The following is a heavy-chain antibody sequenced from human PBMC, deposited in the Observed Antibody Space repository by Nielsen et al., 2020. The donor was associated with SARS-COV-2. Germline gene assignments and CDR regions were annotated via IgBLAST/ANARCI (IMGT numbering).Heavy chain of an antibody. D-gene: IGHD3-16*01. CDR1: GFTFSSYG. Sequence: GESLKISCAASGFTFSSYGMHWVRQAPGKGLEWVAVIWYDGSNKYYADSVKGRFTISRDNSKNTLYLQMNSLRAEDTAVYYCARELGDYFDLWGQGTVVTVSS. J-gene: IGHJ4*02. V-gene: IGHV3-33*01. CDR3: ARELGDYFDL. CDR2: IWYDGSNK.